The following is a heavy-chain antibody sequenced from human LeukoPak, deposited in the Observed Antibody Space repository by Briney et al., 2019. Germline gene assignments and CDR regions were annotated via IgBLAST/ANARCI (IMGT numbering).Heavy chain of an antibody. CDR1: GYTLTELS. Sequence: ASVKVSCKVSGYTLTELSMHWVRQAPGKGLEWMGGFDPEDGETIYARKFQGRVTMTEDTSTDTAYMELSSLRSEDTAVYYCATEGYSYGTGTFDYWGQGTLVTVSS. D-gene: IGHD5-18*01. CDR2: FDPEDGET. CDR3: ATEGYSYGTGTFDY. V-gene: IGHV1-24*01. J-gene: IGHJ4*02.